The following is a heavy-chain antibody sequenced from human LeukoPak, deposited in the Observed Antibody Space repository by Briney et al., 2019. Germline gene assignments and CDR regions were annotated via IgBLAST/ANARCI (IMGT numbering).Heavy chain of an antibody. CDR3: ARAESSITIFGVADFDY. CDR1: GYTFTSYY. J-gene: IGHJ4*02. Sequence: ASVKVSCKASGYTFTSYYMHWVRQAPGQGLEWRGIINPSGGSTSYAQKFQGRVTMTRDTSTSTVYMELSSLRSEDTAVYYCARAESSITIFGVADFDYWGQGTLVTVSS. D-gene: IGHD3-3*01. V-gene: IGHV1-46*03. CDR2: INPSGGST.